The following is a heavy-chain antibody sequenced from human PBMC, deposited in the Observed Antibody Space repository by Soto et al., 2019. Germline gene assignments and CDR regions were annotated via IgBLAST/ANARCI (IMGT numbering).Heavy chain of an antibody. CDR2: IYYNGST. D-gene: IGHD4-17*01. CDR1: GGSVSSRNYF. Sequence: LSLTCSVSGGSVSSRNYFWGWIRQPPGKGLEWIGNIYYNGSTNYHPSLKSRVTISVDTPKNQFSLKLTSVTAADTAVYFCARVDYGDYPWFDPWGQGTLVTVSS. J-gene: IGHJ5*02. V-gene: IGHV4-61*01. CDR3: ARVDYGDYPWFDP.